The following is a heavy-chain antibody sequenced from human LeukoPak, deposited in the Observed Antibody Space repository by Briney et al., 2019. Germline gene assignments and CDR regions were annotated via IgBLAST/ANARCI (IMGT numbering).Heavy chain of an antibody. V-gene: IGHV3-11*04. CDR2: ISSSGSTI. Sequence: PGGSLRLSCAASGFTFSDYYMSWIRPAPGEGLGWVSYISSSGSTIYYADSVKGRFTISRDNAKNSLYLQMNSLRAEDTAVYYCAELGITMIRGVWGKGTTVTISS. CDR3: AELGITMIRGV. D-gene: IGHD3-22*01. CDR1: GFTFSDYY. J-gene: IGHJ6*04.